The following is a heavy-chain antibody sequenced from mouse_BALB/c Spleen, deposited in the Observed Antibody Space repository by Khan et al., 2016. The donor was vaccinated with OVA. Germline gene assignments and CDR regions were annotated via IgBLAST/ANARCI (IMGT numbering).Heavy chain of an antibody. CDR1: GFTFSDYY. V-gene: IGHV5-4*02. D-gene: IGHD2-13*01. J-gene: IGHJ3*01. CDR2: ISDGGTYI. CDR3: TRGYYGDPFAY. Sequence: EVELVESGGGLVKPGGSLKLSCAASGFTFSDYYMYWVRQTPEKRLEWVATISDGGTYIYYPDNVKGRFTISRDNAKNNLYLQMSSLKSEDTAMYSCTRGYYGDPFAYWGQGTLVTVSA.